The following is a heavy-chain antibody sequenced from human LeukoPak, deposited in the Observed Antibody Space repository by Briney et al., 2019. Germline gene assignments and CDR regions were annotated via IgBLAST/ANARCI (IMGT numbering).Heavy chain of an antibody. Sequence: ASVKVSCXASGGTFSSYAISWVRRAPGQGLEWMGGIIPIFGTANYAQKFQGRVTITTDESTSTAYMELSSLRSEDTAVYYCASGREAAALYYFDYWGQGTLVTVSS. V-gene: IGHV1-69*05. CDR2: IIPIFGTA. J-gene: IGHJ4*02. CDR1: GGTFSSYA. CDR3: ASGREAAALYYFDY. D-gene: IGHD6-13*01.